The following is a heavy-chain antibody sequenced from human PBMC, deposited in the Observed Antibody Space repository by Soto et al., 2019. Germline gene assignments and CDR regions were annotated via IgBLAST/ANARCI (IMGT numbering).Heavy chain of an antibody. CDR2: IYWDDDK. J-gene: IGHJ5*02. CDR3: AHRGSPGYSSSWYDWFDP. CDR1: GFSLSTSGVG. D-gene: IGHD6-13*01. Sequence: SGPTLVNPTQTLTLTCTFSGFSLSTSGVGVGWIRQPPGKALEWLALIYWDDDKRYSPSLKSRLTITKDTSKNQVVLTMTNMGPVDTATYYCAHRGSPGYSSSWYDWFDPWGQGTLVTSPQ. V-gene: IGHV2-5*02.